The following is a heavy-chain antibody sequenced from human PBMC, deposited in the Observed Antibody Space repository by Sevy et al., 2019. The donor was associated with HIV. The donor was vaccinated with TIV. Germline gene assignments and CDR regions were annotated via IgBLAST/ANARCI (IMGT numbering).Heavy chain of an antibody. CDR3: AKRDLVRGVFPDAEAS. CDR2: ISGSGDTT. CDR1: GFTFSSYA. J-gene: IGHJ5*02. D-gene: IGHD3-10*01. V-gene: IGHV3-23*01. Sequence: GGSLRLSCAVSGFTFSSYAMSWVRQAPGKGLEWVSGISGSGDTTHYADSVKGRFTISTDNSKNTLYLQMNTLRAEDTAVDYCAKRDLVRGVFPDAEASWGQGTLVTVSS.